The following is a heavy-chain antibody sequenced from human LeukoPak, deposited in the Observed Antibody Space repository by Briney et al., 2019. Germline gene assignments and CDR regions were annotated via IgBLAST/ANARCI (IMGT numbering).Heavy chain of an antibody. J-gene: IGHJ4*02. V-gene: IGHV1-69*04. CDR2: IIPILGIA. CDR3: ARPPPESSGWPEAFDY. Sequence: GASVRVSCKASGGTFSSYAISWVRQAPGQGLEWMGRIIPILGIANYAQKFQGRVTITADKSTSTAYMELSSLRSEDTDVYYCARPPPESSGWPEAFDYWGQGTLVTVSS. D-gene: IGHD6-19*01. CDR1: GGTFSSYA.